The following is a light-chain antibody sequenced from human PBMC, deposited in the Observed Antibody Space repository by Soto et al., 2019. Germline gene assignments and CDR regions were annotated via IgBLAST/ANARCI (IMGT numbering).Light chain of an antibody. CDR3: QQLKTYPRT. Sequence: DIQMTQSPSTLSAFVGDRVTITCRASQSIGKWLAWFQQKPGKAPKLLIYDASSLESGVPSRFSGSGSGTEFTLTISSLQPDDFATYYCQQLKTYPRTFGQGTKLEIK. J-gene: IGKJ2*01. CDR2: DAS. CDR1: QSIGKW. V-gene: IGKV1-5*01.